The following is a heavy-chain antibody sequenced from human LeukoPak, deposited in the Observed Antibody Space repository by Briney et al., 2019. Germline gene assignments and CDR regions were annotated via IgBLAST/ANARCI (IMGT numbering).Heavy chain of an antibody. D-gene: IGHD3-9*01. Sequence: AASVTVSCKVSGYTLTELSMHWVRQAPGKGLEWMGGFDPEDGETIYAQKFQGRVTMTEDTSTDTAYMELSSLRSDDTAVYYCAAFDWLFPFDYWGQGTLVTVSS. CDR3: AAFDWLFPFDY. V-gene: IGHV1-24*01. J-gene: IGHJ4*02. CDR2: FDPEDGET. CDR1: GYTLTELS.